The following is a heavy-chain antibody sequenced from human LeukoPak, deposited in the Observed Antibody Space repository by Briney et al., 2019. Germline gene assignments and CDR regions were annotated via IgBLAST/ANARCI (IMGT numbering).Heavy chain of an antibody. CDR1: EFSFSNYW. Sequence: GGSLRLSCAASEFSFSNYWMTWVRQAPGKGLEWVANIKQDESEKYYVDSVKGRFTISRDNAKNSLYLQMNSLRAEDTAVYYCVRDAPGRGLDKWGHGTLVTVSS. CDR3: VRDAPGRGLDK. J-gene: IGHJ4*01. D-gene: IGHD3/OR15-3a*01. V-gene: IGHV3-7*03. CDR2: IKQDESEK.